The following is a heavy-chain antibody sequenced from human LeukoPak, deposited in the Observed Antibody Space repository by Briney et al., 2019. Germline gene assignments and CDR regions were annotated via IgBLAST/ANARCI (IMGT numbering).Heavy chain of an antibody. V-gene: IGHV3-33*01. Sequence: GGSLRLSCAASGFTFSRYVMHWVRQGPGKGLEWVAVIWYDGSKKYYPDSVKGRFTISRDNSKNTLYLQMNSLRAEDTAVYYCARDLRLGYYDSSFPDYWGQGTLVTVSS. D-gene: IGHD3-22*01. CDR3: ARDLRLGYYDSSFPDY. CDR2: IWYDGSKK. J-gene: IGHJ4*02. CDR1: GFTFSRYV.